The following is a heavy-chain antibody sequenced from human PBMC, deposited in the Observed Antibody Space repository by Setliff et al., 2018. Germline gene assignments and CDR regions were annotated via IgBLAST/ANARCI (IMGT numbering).Heavy chain of an antibody. D-gene: IGHD1-1*01. CDR2: INHYGST. J-gene: IGHJ4*02. V-gene: IGHV4-34*01. CDR1: GDSFSNYY. CDR3: ARDMGQPYYFES. Sequence: TSETLSLTCAVYGDSFSNYYWSWIRQPPGKGLEWIGEINHYGSTSYKSSLKSRVTMSVDTSKRQFSLKLGSATAADTAVYYCARDMGQPYYFESWGLGTLVTVSS.